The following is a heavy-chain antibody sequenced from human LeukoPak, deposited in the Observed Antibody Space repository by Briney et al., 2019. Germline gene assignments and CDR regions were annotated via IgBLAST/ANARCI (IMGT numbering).Heavy chain of an antibody. Sequence: SETLSLTCTVSGGSISSYYWSWIRQPPGKGLEWIGEINHSGSTNYNPSLKSRVTISVDTSKNQFSLKLSSVTAADTAVYYCARLRYYYDSSGYPDYWGQGTLVTVSS. CDR3: ARLRYYYDSSGYPDY. CDR2: INHSGST. CDR1: GGSISSYY. D-gene: IGHD3-22*01. V-gene: IGHV4-34*01. J-gene: IGHJ4*02.